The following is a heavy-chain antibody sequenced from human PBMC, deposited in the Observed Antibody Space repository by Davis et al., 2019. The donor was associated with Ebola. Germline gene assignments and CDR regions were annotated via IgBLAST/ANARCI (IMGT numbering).Heavy chain of an antibody. D-gene: IGHD2-2*01. J-gene: IGHJ3*02. V-gene: IGHV3-74*01. CDR1: GFTFSSYW. CDR3: AKVRGQLPTHDAFDI. Sequence: GESLKISCAASGFTFSSYWMHWVRQAPGKGLVWVSRINSDGSSTSYADSVKGRFTISRDNAKNTLYLQMNSLRAEDTAVYYCAKVRGQLPTHDAFDIWGQGTMVTVSS. CDR2: INSDGSST.